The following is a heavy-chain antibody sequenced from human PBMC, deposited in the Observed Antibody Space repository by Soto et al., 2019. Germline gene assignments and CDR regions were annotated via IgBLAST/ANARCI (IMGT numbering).Heavy chain of an antibody. CDR1: GFTFSSYG. J-gene: IGHJ5*02. CDR3: AIDFPPGIAAAGTRLNWFDP. Sequence: QVQLVESGGGVVQPGRSLRLSCAASGFTFSSYGMHWVRQAPGKGLEWVAVISYDGSNKYYADSVKGRFTISRDNSKNTLYLQMNSLRAEDTAVYYCAIDFPPGIAAAGTRLNWFDPWGQGTLVTVSS. CDR2: ISYDGSNK. D-gene: IGHD6-13*01. V-gene: IGHV3-30*03.